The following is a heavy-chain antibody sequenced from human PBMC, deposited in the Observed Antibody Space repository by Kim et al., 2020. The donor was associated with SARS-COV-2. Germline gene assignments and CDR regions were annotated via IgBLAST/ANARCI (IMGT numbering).Heavy chain of an antibody. V-gene: IGHV3-53*01. J-gene: IGHJ4*02. Sequence: GGSLRLSCAASGFTVRSNYMTWVRQAPGKGLEWVSVIFVGGTTYYADSVKGRFTISRDHSANTVYLQMTTPRAEDTAVYYCARDHYYGSESDLGQGTLVT. CDR3: ARDHYYGSESD. CDR2: IFVGGTT. CDR1: GFTVRSNY. D-gene: IGHD3-10*01.